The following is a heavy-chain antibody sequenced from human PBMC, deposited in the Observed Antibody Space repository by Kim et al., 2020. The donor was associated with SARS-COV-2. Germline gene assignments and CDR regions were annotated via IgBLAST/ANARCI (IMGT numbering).Heavy chain of an antibody. CDR1: GFTFRIYG. CDR2: ITNEGSST. Sequence: GGSLRLSCATSGFTFRIYGMYWVRQAPGRGLEWVSVITNEGSSTNYADSVKGRFTISRDNSKNTLYLQTNSLRAEDTAVYYCARDADTGYWGQRNLVTVSS. V-gene: IGHV3-NL1*01. CDR3: ARDADTGY. D-gene: IGHD2-8*02. J-gene: IGHJ4*02.